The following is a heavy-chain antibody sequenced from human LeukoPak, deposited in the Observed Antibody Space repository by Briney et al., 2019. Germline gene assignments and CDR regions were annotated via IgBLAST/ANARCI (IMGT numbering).Heavy chain of an antibody. J-gene: IGHJ2*01. Sequence: SETLSLTCTVSGGSISSSSYYWGWIRQPPGKGLEWIGSIYYSGSTYYNPSLKSRVTISVDTSKNQFSLKLSSVTAADTAVYYCASRDGYNWYFDLWGRGTLVTVSS. CDR1: GGSISSSSYY. CDR2: IYYSGST. D-gene: IGHD5-24*01. CDR3: ASRDGYNWYFDL. V-gene: IGHV4-39*01.